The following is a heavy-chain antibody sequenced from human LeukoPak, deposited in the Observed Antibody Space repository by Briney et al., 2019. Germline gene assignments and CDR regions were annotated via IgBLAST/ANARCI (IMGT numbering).Heavy chain of an antibody. CDR1: GGSISNYY. CDR3: ARERNWLSPIDH. J-gene: IGHJ5*02. D-gene: IGHD1-1*01. V-gene: IGHV4-4*07. Sequence: SETLSLTCTVSGGSISNYYWSWIRQPAGKGLEWIGRIYTSGSTNYNPSLKSRVTMSVDTSKNQFSLKLSSVTAADTAVYYCARERNWLSPIDHWGQGTLVTVSS. CDR2: IYTSGST.